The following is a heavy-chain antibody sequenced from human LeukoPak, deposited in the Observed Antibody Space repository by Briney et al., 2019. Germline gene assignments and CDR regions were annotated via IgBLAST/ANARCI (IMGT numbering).Heavy chain of an antibody. CDR2: IWYDGSNK. D-gene: IGHD6-13*01. J-gene: IGHJ4*02. CDR3: ASIAAAGIR. V-gene: IGHV3-33*01. CDR1: GFTFSSYG. Sequence: PGGSLRPSCAASGFTFSSYGMHWVRQAPGKGLEWVAVIWYDGSNKYYADSVKGRFTISRDNSKNTLYLQMNSLRAEDTAVYYCASIAAAGIRWGQGTLVTVSS.